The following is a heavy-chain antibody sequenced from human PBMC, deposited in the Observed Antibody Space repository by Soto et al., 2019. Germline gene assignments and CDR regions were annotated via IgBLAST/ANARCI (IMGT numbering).Heavy chain of an antibody. D-gene: IGHD3-10*01. J-gene: IGHJ3*02. V-gene: IGHV1-69*02. CDR3: ATMVRGVMFAFDI. CDR1: GGTFSSYT. Sequence: QVQLVQSGAEVKKPGSSVKVSCKASGGTFSSYTISWVRQAPGQGLEWMGRIIPILGIANYAQKFQGRVTITADKSTSTAYMELSSLRSEYTAVYYCATMVRGVMFAFDIWGQGTMVTVSS. CDR2: IIPILGIA.